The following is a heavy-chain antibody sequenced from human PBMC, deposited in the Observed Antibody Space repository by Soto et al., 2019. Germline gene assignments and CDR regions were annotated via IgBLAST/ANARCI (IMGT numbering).Heavy chain of an antibody. CDR1: GGSISSGDYY. CDR2: IYYSGST. Sequence: TSETLSLTCTVSGGSISSGDYYWSWIRQPPGKGLEWIGYIYYSGSTYYNPSLKSRVTISVDKSKNQFSLKLSSVTAADTAVYYCASQGLPYFDWSPTPLYYMDVWGKGTTVTSP. CDR3: ASQGLPYFDWSPTPLYYMDV. V-gene: IGHV4-30-4*02. J-gene: IGHJ6*03. D-gene: IGHD3-9*01.